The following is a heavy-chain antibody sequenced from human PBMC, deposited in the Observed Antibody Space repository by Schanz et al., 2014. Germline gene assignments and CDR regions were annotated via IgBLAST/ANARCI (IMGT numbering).Heavy chain of an antibody. CDR3: ARDGDFDY. Sequence: EVRLVESGGGLVQPGGSLRLSCAASGFTFYNYAMTWVRQAPGKGLEWVSAISSTGGSTYYADSVKGRFTISRDNSKNMVFLQMSSLRAEDTAVYYCARDGDFDYWGQGTLVTVSS. CDR2: ISSTGGST. J-gene: IGHJ4*02. CDR1: GFTFYNYA. V-gene: IGHV3-23*04.